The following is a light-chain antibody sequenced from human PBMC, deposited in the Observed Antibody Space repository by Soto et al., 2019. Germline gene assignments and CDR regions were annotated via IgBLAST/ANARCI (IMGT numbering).Light chain of an antibody. Sequence: QSALTQPASVSGSPGQSINISCTGTSSDVGGYNYVSWYRQHPGKAPKLIIYDVSNRPSGVSIRFSGSKSGNTASLTIPGLQAEDEADYYCSSYTSSSTPFLFGTGTKLTVL. CDR1: SSDVGGYNY. CDR2: DVS. CDR3: SSYTSSSTPFL. J-gene: IGLJ1*01. V-gene: IGLV2-14*01.